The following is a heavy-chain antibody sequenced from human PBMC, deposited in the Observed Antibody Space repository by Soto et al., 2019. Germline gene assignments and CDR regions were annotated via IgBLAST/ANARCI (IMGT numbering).Heavy chain of an antibody. CDR1: GFTFSSCS. Sequence: GGSLRLSCAASGFTFSSCSMNWVRQAPGKGLEWVSSISSSSSYIYYADSVKGRFTISRDNAXXXXXXXXXXXXXXXTAVYYCARAASGSYHYFDYWGQGTLVTVSS. V-gene: IGHV3-21*01. CDR3: ARAASGSYHYFDY. J-gene: IGHJ4*02. CDR2: ISSSSSYI. D-gene: IGHD1-26*01.